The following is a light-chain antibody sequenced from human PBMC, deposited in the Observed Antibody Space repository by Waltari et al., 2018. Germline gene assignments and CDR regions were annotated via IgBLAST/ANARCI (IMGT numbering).Light chain of an antibody. V-gene: IGLV1-47*01. CDR3: ATWDDSLSGRM. Sequence: QSVLTQPPSASGTPGQRVTISCSGRSSNIGTNYVYWYQQLPGTAPQLHFYRNARRPSVGPGRFSGSKSGTSPALAISGLRSEDEADYYCATWDDSLSGRMFGGGTKLTVL. CDR1: SSNIGTNY. CDR2: RNA. J-gene: IGLJ3*02.